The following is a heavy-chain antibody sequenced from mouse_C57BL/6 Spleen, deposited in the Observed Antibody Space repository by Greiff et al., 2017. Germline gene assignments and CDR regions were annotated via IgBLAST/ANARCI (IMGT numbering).Heavy chain of an antibody. CDR2: INPGSGGT. CDR3: ARSRDYGSSGYFDV. D-gene: IGHD1-1*01. V-gene: IGHV1-54*01. CDR1: GYAFTNYL. J-gene: IGHJ1*03. Sequence: QVQLQQSGAELVRPGTSVKVSCKASGYAFTNYLIEWVKQRPGQGLEWIGVINPGSGGTNYNEKFKGEATLTADKSSSTAYMQLSSLTSEDSAVYFCARSRDYGSSGYFDVWGTGTTVTVSS.